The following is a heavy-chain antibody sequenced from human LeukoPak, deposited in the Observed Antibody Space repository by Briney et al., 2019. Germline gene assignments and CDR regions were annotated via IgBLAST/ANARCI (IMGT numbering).Heavy chain of an antibody. CDR2: IYYSGST. CDR1: GGSISSSSHY. J-gene: IGHJ3*02. Sequence: SETLSLTCTVSGGSISSSSHYWGWIRQPPGKGLEWIGSIYYSGSTYYNPSLKSRVTISVDTSKNQFSLKLSSVTAADTAVYYCARLNYYDSSGYVPLENHDAFDIWGQGTMVTVSS. CDR3: ARLNYYDSSGYVPLENHDAFDI. D-gene: IGHD3-22*01. V-gene: IGHV4-39*01.